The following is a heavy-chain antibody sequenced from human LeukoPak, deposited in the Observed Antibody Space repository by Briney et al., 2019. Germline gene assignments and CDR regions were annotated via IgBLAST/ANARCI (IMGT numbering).Heavy chain of an antibody. CDR1: QFIFNNYA. Sequence: GGSLRLSCAASQFIFNNYAMSWVRQAPGKGLEWVASISYDGVDKYYADSLKGRFTMSRDNSKNSVYLQMDSLRVEDTAMYYCAKDVDTVMDWANDAFDVWGQGTTVTVSS. CDR3: AKDVDTVMDWANDAFDV. V-gene: IGHV3-30-3*01. CDR2: ISYDGVDK. J-gene: IGHJ3*01. D-gene: IGHD5-18*01.